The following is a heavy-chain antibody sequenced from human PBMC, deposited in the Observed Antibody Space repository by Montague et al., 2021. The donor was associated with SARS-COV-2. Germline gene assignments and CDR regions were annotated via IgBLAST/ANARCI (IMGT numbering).Heavy chain of an antibody. V-gene: IGHV4-39*07. CDR1: GGSISSSSYY. CDR3: ARHLNVDSSSEGFDD. Sequence: SETLSLTCTVSGGSISSSSYYWGWLRQPPGTRLEWIGCICYSGSNYYNPYIKGRVTISVDTSKYQFSLKLSAVTAADTSVYYCARHLNVDSSSEGFDDWGQGTLVTVSS. D-gene: IGHD6-6*01. CDR2: ICYSGSN. J-gene: IGHJ4*02.